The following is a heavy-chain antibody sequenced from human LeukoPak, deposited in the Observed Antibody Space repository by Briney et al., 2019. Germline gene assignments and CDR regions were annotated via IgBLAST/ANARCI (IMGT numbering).Heavy chain of an antibody. D-gene: IGHD5-24*01. J-gene: IGHJ4*02. CDR1: GGSISSGGYY. V-gene: IGHV4-31*03. CDR3: ARDRGDGYNDY. CDR2: IYYSGST. Sequence: SQTLSLTCTVSGGSISSGGYYWSWIRQHPGKGLEWIGYIYYSGSTYYNPSLKSRVTISVDTSKNQFSLRLGSVAAADTAIYYCARDRGDGYNDYWGQGTLVTVSS.